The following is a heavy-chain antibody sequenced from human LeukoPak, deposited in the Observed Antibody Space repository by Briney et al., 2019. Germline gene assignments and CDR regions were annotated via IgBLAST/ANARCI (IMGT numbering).Heavy chain of an antibody. CDR2: IYYSGST. J-gene: IGHJ3*02. D-gene: IGHD3-22*01. CDR1: GGSISSYY. Sequence: SETLSLTCTVSGGSISSYYWSWIRQPPGKGLEWIGYIYYSGSTNYNPSLKSRVTISVDTSKNQFSLKLSSVTAADTAVYYCARDRYYYNSSGYYYGSFDIWGQGTMVTVSS. V-gene: IGHV4-59*01. CDR3: ARDRYYYNSSGYYYGSFDI.